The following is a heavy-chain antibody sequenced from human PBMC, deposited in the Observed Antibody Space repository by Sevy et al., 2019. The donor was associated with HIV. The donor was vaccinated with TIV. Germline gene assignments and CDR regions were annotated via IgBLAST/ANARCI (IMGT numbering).Heavy chain of an antibody. CDR2: ISAYNGNT. CDR1: GYTFTSYG. V-gene: IGHV1-18*01. Sequence: ASVKVSCKASGYTFTSYGISWVRQAPGQGLEWMGWISAYNGNTNYAQKLQGRVTMTTDTSTSTAYMELRSLRSDDTAVYYCARARYNSNRNWFDPWGQGTLVTVSS. J-gene: IGHJ5*02. D-gene: IGHD1-20*01. CDR3: ARARYNSNRNWFDP.